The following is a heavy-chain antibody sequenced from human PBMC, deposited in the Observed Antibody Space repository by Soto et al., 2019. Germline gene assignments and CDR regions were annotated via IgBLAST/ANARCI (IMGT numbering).Heavy chain of an antibody. V-gene: IGHV1-46*01. CDR1: GYTFTSYY. Sequence: ASVKVSCKASGYTFTSYYMQWVRQAPGQGLEWMGIINPSGGSTSYAQKFQGRVTMTRDTSTSTVYMELSSLRSEDTAVYYCARLTRYNWNYGAFDIWGQGTMVTVSS. CDR2: INPSGGST. CDR3: ARLTRYNWNYGAFDI. D-gene: IGHD1-7*01. J-gene: IGHJ3*02.